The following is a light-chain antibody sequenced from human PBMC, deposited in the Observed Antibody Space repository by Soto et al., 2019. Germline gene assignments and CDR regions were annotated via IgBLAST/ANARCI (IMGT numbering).Light chain of an antibody. CDR2: AAS. CDR1: QNIGIY. CDR3: QQGYNTHALT. Sequence: DIQMTQSPSSLSVYVGDRVTITCRASQNIGIYLNWYQQKPRKAPKLLIYAASSLQIGVPSRFTGSGSGTDFTLTISSLQTEDLATYYCQQGYNTHALTFGGGTKVEIK. J-gene: IGKJ4*01. V-gene: IGKV1-39*01.